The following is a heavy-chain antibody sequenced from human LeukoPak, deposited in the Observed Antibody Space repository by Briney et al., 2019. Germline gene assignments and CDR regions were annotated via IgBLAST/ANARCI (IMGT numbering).Heavy chain of an antibody. D-gene: IGHD3-10*01. CDR1: GGTFSSYA. J-gene: IGHJ4*02. CDR3: ARGLTMVREPYYFDY. CDR2: IIPILGIA. V-gene: IGHV1-69*04. Sequence: SVKVSCKASGGTFSSYAISWVRQAPGQGLEWMGRIIPILGIANYAQKFQGRVTITADKSTSTAYMELSSLRSEDTAVYYCARGLTMVREPYYFDYWGQGTLVTVSS.